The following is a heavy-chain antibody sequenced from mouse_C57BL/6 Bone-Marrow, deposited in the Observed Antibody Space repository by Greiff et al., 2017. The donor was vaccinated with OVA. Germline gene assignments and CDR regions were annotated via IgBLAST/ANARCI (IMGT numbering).Heavy chain of an antibody. CDR3: AREGTTVVATDY. Sequence: QVQLQQPGAELVRPGPSVKLSCKASGYTFTSYWMHWVKQRPGQGLEWIGVIDPSDSYTNYNQKFKGKATLTVDTSSSTAYMQLSSLTSEDSAVYFCAREGTTVVATDYWGQGTTLTVSS. V-gene: IGHV1-59*01. D-gene: IGHD1-1*01. CDR2: IDPSDSYT. CDR1: GYTFTSYW. J-gene: IGHJ2*01.